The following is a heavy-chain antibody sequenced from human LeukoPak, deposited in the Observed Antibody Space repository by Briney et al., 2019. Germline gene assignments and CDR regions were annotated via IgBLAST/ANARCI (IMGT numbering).Heavy chain of an antibody. CDR2: IYHSGST. CDR3: ARLKLGAYFDL. CDR1: GGSISSYY. V-gene: IGHV4-59*01. D-gene: IGHD3-16*01. J-gene: IGHJ2*01. Sequence: SETLSLTCTVSGGSISSYYWSWIRQPPGKGLEWIGYIYHSGSTNYNPSLKSRVTISVDTSKNQFSLKLSSVTAADTAVYYCARLKLGAYFDLWGRGTLVTVSS.